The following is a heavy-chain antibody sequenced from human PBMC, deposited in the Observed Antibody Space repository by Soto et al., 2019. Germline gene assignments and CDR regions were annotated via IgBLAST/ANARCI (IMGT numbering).Heavy chain of an antibody. CDR1: GFMFSTYG. Sequence: QVQLVESGGGVVQPGRSLRLSCAASGFMFSTYGMHWVRQAPGKGLEWVAMTWYDESNKYYADSVKGRFTISRDNSMNTLYLQMNGLRAEDTAVYYCATEYNADEAFDNWGQGTMVTVSS. CDR3: ATEYNADEAFDN. V-gene: IGHV3-33*01. J-gene: IGHJ3*02. D-gene: IGHD1-1*01. CDR2: TWYDESNK.